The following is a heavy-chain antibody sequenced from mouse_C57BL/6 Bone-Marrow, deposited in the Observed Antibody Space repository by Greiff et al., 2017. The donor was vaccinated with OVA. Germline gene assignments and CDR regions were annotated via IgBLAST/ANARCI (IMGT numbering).Heavy chain of an antibody. J-gene: IGHJ4*01. D-gene: IGHD4-1*01. V-gene: IGHV5-15*01. CDR3: ARHIWAPYAMDY. CDR2: ISNLAYSS. CDR1: GFTFSDYG. Sequence: EVQGVESGGGLVQPGGSLKLSCAASGFTFSDYGMAWVRQAPRKGPEWVAFISNLAYSSYYADTVTGRFTISRENAKNTLYLEMSSLRSEDTAMYYCARHIWAPYAMDYWGQGTSVTVSS.